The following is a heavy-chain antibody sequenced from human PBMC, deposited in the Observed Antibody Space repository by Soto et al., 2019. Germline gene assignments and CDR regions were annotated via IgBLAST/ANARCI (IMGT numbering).Heavy chain of an antibody. Sequence: QVQLVESGGGVVQPGRSLRLSCAASGFSFSSYNMHWVRQAPGKGLEWVTFIWRDGNSQSHADSVKGRFTVSRDNSKNTLYLQTDSLRGEDTAVYYCATDSWGPEVWGQGTTVIVSS. J-gene: IGHJ6*02. V-gene: IGHV3-33*01. CDR3: ATDSWGPEV. CDR2: IWRDGNSQ. CDR1: GFSFSSYN. D-gene: IGHD7-27*01.